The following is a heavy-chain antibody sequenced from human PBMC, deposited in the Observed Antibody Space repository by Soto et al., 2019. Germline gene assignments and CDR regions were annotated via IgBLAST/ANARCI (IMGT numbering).Heavy chain of an antibody. J-gene: IGHJ6*02. Sequence: ASVKVSCKASGYTFTSYAMHWVRQAPGQRLEWMGWINAGNGNTKYSQKFQGRVTITRDTSASTAYMELSSLRSEDTAVYYCARDFGRFGETLYHYYYYYGMDVWGQGTTVTVSS. V-gene: IGHV1-3*01. D-gene: IGHD3-10*01. CDR3: ARDFGRFGETLYHYYYYYGMDV. CDR1: GYTFTSYA. CDR2: INAGNGNT.